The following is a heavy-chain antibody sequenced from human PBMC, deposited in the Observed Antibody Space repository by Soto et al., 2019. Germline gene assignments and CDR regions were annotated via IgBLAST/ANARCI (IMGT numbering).Heavy chain of an antibody. Sequence: QVQLQESGPGLVKPSETLSLICSDSGGSISSHHWGWIRLPPGKGLEWIGYIRDSGDASYNPSLDSRVTMSLDPSKKAFSLKLTAVTAADTAGYYCVRQGSGALHGRVDVWGQGTTVTVSS. CDR1: GGSISSHH. V-gene: IGHV4-59*08. CDR2: IRDSGDA. CDR3: VRQGSGALHGRVDV. J-gene: IGHJ6*02. D-gene: IGHD3-10*01.